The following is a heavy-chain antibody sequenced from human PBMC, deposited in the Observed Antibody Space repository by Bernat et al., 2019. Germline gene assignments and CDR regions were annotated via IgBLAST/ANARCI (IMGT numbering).Heavy chain of an antibody. D-gene: IGHD2-2*01. CDR1: GFTFSSYA. CDR3: ARGSDIVVVPAAIPGGDYFDY. V-gene: IGHV3-30*10. Sequence: QVQLVESGGGVVQPGRSLRLSCAASGFTFSSYAMHWVRQAPGKGLEWVAVISYDGRNKAYTDSVKGRFTISRDNSKNTLYLQMNSLRAEDTAVYYCARGSDIVVVPAAIPGGDYFDYWGQGTLVTVSS. CDR2: ISYDGRNK. J-gene: IGHJ4*02.